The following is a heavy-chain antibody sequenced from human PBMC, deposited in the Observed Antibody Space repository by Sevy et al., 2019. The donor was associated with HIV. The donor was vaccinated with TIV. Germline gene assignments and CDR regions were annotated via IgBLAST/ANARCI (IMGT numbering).Heavy chain of an antibody. J-gene: IGHJ3*02. V-gene: IGHV3-21*01. CDR3: ASSVLDSGSRASAFHI. CDR2: ISSSSSYI. CDR1: GFTFSSYS. D-gene: IGHD1-26*01. Sequence: GGSLRLSCAASGFTFSSYSMNWVRQAPGKGLEWVSSISSSSSYIYYADSVKGRFTISRDNAKNSLYLQMNSLRAEDTAVYYCASSVLDSGSRASAFHIWGQGTMVTVSS.